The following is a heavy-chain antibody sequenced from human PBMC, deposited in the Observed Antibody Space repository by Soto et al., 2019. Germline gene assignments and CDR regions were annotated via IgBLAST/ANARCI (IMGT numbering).Heavy chain of an antibody. CDR2: IYYSGST. J-gene: IGHJ3*01. D-gene: IGHD3-22*01. Sequence: QVQLQESGPGLVKPSETLSLTCTVSGGSISSYYWSWIRQPPGKGLEWIGYIYYSGSTNYNPSLRSRVTISVETSNKQSSLKLSSVTAADTAEYYWASVITRSAFDFWGQGTMVTVSS. V-gene: IGHV4-59*01. CDR3: ASVITRSAFDF. CDR1: GGSISSYY.